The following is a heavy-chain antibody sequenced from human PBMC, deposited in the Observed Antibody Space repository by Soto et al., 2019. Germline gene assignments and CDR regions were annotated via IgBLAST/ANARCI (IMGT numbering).Heavy chain of an antibody. V-gene: IGHV3-23*01. Sequence: VQLLESGGGLVQPGGSLRLSCEASGFTFSNYAMAWVRQTPGEGPEWVSTIGGGDDIFYAESVKGRFIISRDDSRSTMYLQMDNLRVEDTAIYFCAKASISYNGIYDAFDVWGQGTVVTVSS. D-gene: IGHD3-3*02. CDR2: IGGGDDI. J-gene: IGHJ3*01. CDR3: AKASISYNGIYDAFDV. CDR1: GFTFSNYA.